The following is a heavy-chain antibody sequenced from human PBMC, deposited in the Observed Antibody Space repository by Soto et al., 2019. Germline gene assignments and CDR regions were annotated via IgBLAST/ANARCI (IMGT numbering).Heavy chain of an antibody. Sequence: PGGSLRLSCAASGFTFSSYWMHWVRQAPGKGLVWVSRINSDGSSTSYADSVKGRFTISRDNAKNTLYLQMNSLRAEDTAVYYCARGLGYCSGGSCLHDAFDIWGQGTMVTVSS. CDR1: GFTFSSYW. CDR3: ARGLGYCSGGSCLHDAFDI. D-gene: IGHD2-15*01. J-gene: IGHJ3*02. V-gene: IGHV3-74*01. CDR2: INSDGSST.